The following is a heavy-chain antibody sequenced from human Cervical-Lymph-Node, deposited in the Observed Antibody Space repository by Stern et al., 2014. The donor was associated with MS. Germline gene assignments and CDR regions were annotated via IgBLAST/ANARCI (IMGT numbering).Heavy chain of an antibody. V-gene: IGHV1-58*02. CDR2: VVVFNGDV. D-gene: IGHD3-3*01. CDR1: GITFSHSA. Sequence: VQLVQSGPEVKKPGTSVKVSCKASGITFSHSAMQWLRQARGQRPEWIGWVVVFNGDVNYAPRFQERVTITRDMSTSTVYMELRSLRSEDTAIYYCASERYTYYDDQRPPGGFDPWGQGTLVTVSS. J-gene: IGHJ5*02. CDR3: ASERYTYYDDQRPPGGFDP.